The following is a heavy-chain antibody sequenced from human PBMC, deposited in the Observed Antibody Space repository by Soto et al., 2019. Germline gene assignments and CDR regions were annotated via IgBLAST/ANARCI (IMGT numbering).Heavy chain of an antibody. D-gene: IGHD3-10*01. J-gene: IGHJ5*02. CDR2: IFIGGTT. CDR1: GFTVSSSQ. V-gene: IGHV3-53*01. Sequence: EVQLVESGGRLVQPGGSLRLSCAASGFTVSSSQMTWVRQAPGKGLEWVSVIFIGGTTQYAVSVKGRFTISTDKSENSLYLQLNSLRAEATAVFYCVRVVAYALGTYSFRHNGFEPWGQGTQVTVSP. CDR3: VRVVAYALGTYSFRHNGFEP.